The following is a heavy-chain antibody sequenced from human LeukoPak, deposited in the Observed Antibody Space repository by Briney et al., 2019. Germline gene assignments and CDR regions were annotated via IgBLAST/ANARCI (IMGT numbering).Heavy chain of an antibody. Sequence: PGGSLRLSCAASGFIFSSYAMSWVRQAPGKGLEWVSAISGSGGSTYYADSVKGRFTISRDNSKNTLYLQMNSLRAEDTAVYYCAKDLTYYDFWSGYPEKYYYYGMDVWGQGTTVTVSS. J-gene: IGHJ6*02. V-gene: IGHV3-23*01. CDR2: ISGSGGST. CDR1: GFIFSSYA. D-gene: IGHD3-3*01. CDR3: AKDLTYYDFWSGYPEKYYYYGMDV.